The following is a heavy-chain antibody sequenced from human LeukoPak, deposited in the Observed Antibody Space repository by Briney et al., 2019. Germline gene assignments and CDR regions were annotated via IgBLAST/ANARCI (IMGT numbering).Heavy chain of an antibody. CDR1: GGSFSGYY. CDR2: INRSGST. D-gene: IGHD3-22*01. J-gene: IGHJ3*02. V-gene: IGHV4-34*01. CDR3: ASMAWLDVRGLPYAFDI. Sequence: PSETLSLTCAVYGGSFSGYYWSWIRQPPGKGLEWIGEINRSGSTDYNPSLKSRVTISVDTSKNQFSLKLSSVTAADTAVYYCASMAWLDVRGLPYAFDIWGQGTMVTVSS.